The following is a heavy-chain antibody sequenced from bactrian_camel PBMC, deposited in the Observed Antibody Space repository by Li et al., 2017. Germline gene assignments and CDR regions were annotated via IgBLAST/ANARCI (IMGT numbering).Heavy chain of an antibody. D-gene: IGHD5*01. CDR3: AADPRYGLGIHPLGEYEYNY. V-gene: IGHV3S57*01. J-gene: IGHJ4*01. CDR1: EYTHNTYA. CDR2: IGSEGST. Sequence: VQLVESGGGSVQAGGSLRLSCVVSEYTHNTYAMDWFRQAPGKEREGVAGIGSEGSTGYADSVKGRFTISKDNAKNTLYLQMNSLKPEDTGMYYCAADPRYGLGIHPLGEYEYNYWGQGTQVTVS.